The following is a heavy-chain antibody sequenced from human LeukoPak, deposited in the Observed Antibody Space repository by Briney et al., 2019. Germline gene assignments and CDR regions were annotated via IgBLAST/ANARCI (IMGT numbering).Heavy chain of an antibody. Sequence: GSLRLSCAASGFTFRSFAMSWVRQAPGKGLEWVSAISGSGGSTYYADSVKGRFTISRDNSKNTLYLQMNSLRAEDTAVYYCAKGRWIQLWFDYWGQGTLVTVSS. V-gene: IGHV3-23*01. CDR3: AKGRWIQLWFDY. CDR2: ISGSGGST. J-gene: IGHJ4*02. CDR1: GFTFRSFA. D-gene: IGHD5-18*01.